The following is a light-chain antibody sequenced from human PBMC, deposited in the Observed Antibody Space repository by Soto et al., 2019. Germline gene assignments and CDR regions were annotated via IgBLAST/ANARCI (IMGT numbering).Light chain of an antibody. CDR1: QSVSSNN. CDR2: GAS. J-gene: IGKJ3*01. Sequence: EIVLTQSPGTLSLSPGERATLSCRASQSVSSNNLAWYQQRPGQAPRVVIYGASTRATGIPERFSGSGSGTDFTLTISRLEHEDFAVYYCQQYGRSPFTLGPGKKVDLK. V-gene: IGKV3-20*01. CDR3: QQYGRSPFT.